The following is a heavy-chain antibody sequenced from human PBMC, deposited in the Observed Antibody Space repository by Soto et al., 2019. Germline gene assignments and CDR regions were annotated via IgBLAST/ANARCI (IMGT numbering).Heavy chain of an antibody. CDR1: GFTFSSYS. V-gene: IGHV3-48*01. D-gene: IGHD5-12*01. CDR3: ARDAIVATTYYYYYMDV. CDR2: ISSSSSTI. Sequence: GSLRLSCAASGFTFSSYSMNWVRQAPGKGLEWVSYISSSSSTIYYADSVKGRFTISRDNAKNSLYLQMNSLRAEDTAVYYCARDAIVATTYYYYYMDVWGKGTTVTVSS. J-gene: IGHJ6*03.